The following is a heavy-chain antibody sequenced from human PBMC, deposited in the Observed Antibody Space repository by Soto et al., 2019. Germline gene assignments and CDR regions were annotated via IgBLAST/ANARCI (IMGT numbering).Heavy chain of an antibody. CDR3: VRDNAATSDLFAH. D-gene: IGHD6-13*01. Sequence: DVQLVESGGGLVQPGGSLRLSCAASGFTFSSFWMHWVRQDPGKGLVWVSRINEDGSSTNYADSVKGRFTISRDNAKNTLYLQMNSLRAEDTAIYYCVRDNAATSDLFAHWGQGTLVTVSS. J-gene: IGHJ4*02. V-gene: IGHV3-74*01. CDR2: INEDGSST. CDR1: GFTFSSFW.